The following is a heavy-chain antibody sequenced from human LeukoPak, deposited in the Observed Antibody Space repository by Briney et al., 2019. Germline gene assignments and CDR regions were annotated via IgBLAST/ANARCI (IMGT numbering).Heavy chain of an antibody. CDR2: INHSGST. J-gene: IGHJ6*02. CDR1: GGSFSGYY. V-gene: IGHV4-34*01. Sequence: SSETLSLTCAVYGGSFSGYYWSWIRQPPGKGLEWIGEINHSGSTNYNPSLKSRGTISVDTSKNQFSLKLSSVTAADTAVYYCARGRDDFWSGFVQYGMDVWGQGTTVTVSS. D-gene: IGHD3-3*01. CDR3: ARGRDDFWSGFVQYGMDV.